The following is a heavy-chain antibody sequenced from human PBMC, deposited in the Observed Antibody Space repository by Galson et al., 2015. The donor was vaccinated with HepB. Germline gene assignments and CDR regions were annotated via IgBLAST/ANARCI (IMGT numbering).Heavy chain of an antibody. V-gene: IGHV1-69*04. CDR1: GGTFSSYT. CDR3: AREPSGGRYYDILTGYYMVEGMGYFDY. Sequence: SVKVSCKASGGTFSSYTISWVRQAPGQGLEWMGRIIPILGIANYAQKFQGRVTITADKSTSTAYMELSSLRSEGTAVYYCAREPSGGRYYDILTGYYMVEGMGYFDYWGQGTLVTVSS. D-gene: IGHD3-9*01. CDR2: IIPILGIA. J-gene: IGHJ4*02.